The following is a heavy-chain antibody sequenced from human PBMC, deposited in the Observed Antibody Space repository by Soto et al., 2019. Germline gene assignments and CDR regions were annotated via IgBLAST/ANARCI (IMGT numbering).Heavy chain of an antibody. CDR2: INHSGST. J-gene: IGHJ3*02. Sequence: SETLSLTCAVYGGSFSGYYWSWIRQPPGKGLEWIGEINHSGSTNYNPSLKSRVTISVDTSKNQFSLKLSSVTAADTAVYYCARSGGVGAFDIWGQGTMVTVSS. V-gene: IGHV4-34*01. CDR3: ARSGGVGAFDI. CDR1: GGSFSGYY. D-gene: IGHD1-26*01.